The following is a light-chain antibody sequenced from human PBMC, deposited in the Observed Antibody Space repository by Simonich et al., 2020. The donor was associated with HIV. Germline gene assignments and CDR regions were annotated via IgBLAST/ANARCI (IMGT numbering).Light chain of an antibody. J-gene: IGKJ2*01. Sequence: EIVMTQSPATLSVSPGERATLSCRASQRVSSNLCWYQQKPGQAPRRLNYGASTRATGIPARFSGSGSGKEFTLTISDMQSEDLAVYYCQQYGSSYTFGQGTKLEIK. CDR1: QRVSSN. CDR2: GAS. V-gene: IGKV3-15*01. CDR3: QQYGSSYT.